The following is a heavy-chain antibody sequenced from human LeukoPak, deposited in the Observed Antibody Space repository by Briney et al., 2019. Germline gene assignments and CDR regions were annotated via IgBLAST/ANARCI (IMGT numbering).Heavy chain of an antibody. CDR1: GFTFSDYY. J-gene: IGHJ3*02. CDR2: ISSSGSTI. CDR3: ARAYYYDSSGYYPDAFDI. V-gene: IGHV3-11*04. Sequence: GGSLRLSGAAPGFTFSDYYMSWIRQAPGKGLEWVSYISSSGSTIYYADSVKGRFTISRDNAKNSLYLQMNSLRAEDTAVYYCARAYYYDSSGYYPDAFDIWGQGTMVTVSS. D-gene: IGHD3-22*01.